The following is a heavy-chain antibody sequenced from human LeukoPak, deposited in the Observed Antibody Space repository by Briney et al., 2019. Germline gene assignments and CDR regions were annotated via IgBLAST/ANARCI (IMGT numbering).Heavy chain of an antibody. Sequence: SETLSLTCTVPGGPIDSYYWSWIRLPPGKGLEWIGYIYPSGGTHYNPSLLSRVSMSVDTSKNQFSLKVRSATAADTAVYFCARRIVAGATNSHWFDPWGQGTLVTVSS. CDR2: IYPSGGT. CDR3: ARRIVAGATNSHWFDP. D-gene: IGHD2-21*01. V-gene: IGHV4-4*09. J-gene: IGHJ5*02. CDR1: GGPIDSYY.